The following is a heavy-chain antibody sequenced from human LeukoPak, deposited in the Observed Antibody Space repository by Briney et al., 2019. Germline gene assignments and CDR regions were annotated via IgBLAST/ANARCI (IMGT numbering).Heavy chain of an antibody. J-gene: IGHJ4*02. D-gene: IGHD3-22*01. CDR2: TNHSRSN. Sequence: SETLSLTCAVYGRFLSGYYWSWLPHPPGKGLEWLGETNHSRSNNFNPSLKSRVTISVDTSKNHFSLKKSSVTAGHTAVYYFARADDYYDSSGYYPLDYWGQGTLVSVSS. V-gene: IGHV4-34*01. CDR1: GRFLSGYY. CDR3: ARADDYYDSSGYYPLDY.